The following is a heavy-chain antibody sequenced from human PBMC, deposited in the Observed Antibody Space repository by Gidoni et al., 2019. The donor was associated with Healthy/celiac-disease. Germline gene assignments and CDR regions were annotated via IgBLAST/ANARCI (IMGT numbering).Heavy chain of an antibody. V-gene: IGHV4-59*01. D-gene: IGHD2-8*02. CDR2: IYYSGST. CDR3: ASSYCTGGLCHNWFDP. J-gene: IGHJ5*02. CDR1: GGSISSYY. Sequence: QVQLQESGPGLVKPSETLSLTCTVSGGSISSYYWSWIRQPPGKGLEWIGYIYYSGSTNYNPSLKSRVTISVDTSKNQFSLQLSSVTAADTAVYYCASSYCTGGLCHNWFDPWGQGTLVTVSS.